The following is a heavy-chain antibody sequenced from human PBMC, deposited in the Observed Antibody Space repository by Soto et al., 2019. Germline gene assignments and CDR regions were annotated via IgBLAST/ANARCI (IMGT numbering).Heavy chain of an antibody. CDR1: GGSISSYY. J-gene: IGHJ5*02. Sequence: QVQLQESGPGLVKPSETLSLTCTVSGGSISSYYWSWIRQPPGKGLEWIGYIYYSGSTNYNPSLKGRVTISVDTSKNQFSLKLSSVTAADTAVYYCARGVSGFSFLKLANWFDPWGQGTLVTVSS. D-gene: IGHD3-16*02. V-gene: IGHV4-59*01. CDR2: IYYSGST. CDR3: ARGVSGFSFLKLANWFDP.